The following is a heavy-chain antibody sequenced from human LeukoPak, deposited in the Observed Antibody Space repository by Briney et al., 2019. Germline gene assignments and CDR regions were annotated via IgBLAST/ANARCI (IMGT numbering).Heavy chain of an antibody. Sequence: GGSLRLSCAASGFTFSSYGMSWVRQAPGKGLEWVSAISGSGGSTYYADSVKGRFTISRDNSKNTLYLQMNSLRAEDTAVYYCAKDPLYYYGSGSPMFDPWGQGTLVTASS. CDR2: ISGSGGST. J-gene: IGHJ5*02. D-gene: IGHD3-10*01. V-gene: IGHV3-23*01. CDR3: AKDPLYYYGSGSPMFDP. CDR1: GFTFSSYG.